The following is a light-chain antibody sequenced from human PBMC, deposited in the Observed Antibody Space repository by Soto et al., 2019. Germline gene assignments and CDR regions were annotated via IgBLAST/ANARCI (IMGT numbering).Light chain of an antibody. CDR2: RNN. CDR1: SSNIGSNY. J-gene: IGLJ2*01. Sequence: QAVVTQPPSASGTPGQRVTISCSGSSSNIGSNYVYWYQQLPGTAPKLLIYRNNQRPSGVPDRFSGSKSGTSASLAISGLRSEDEADYYCAAWDDSLNVLFGGGTKLTVL. CDR3: AAWDDSLNVL. V-gene: IGLV1-47*01.